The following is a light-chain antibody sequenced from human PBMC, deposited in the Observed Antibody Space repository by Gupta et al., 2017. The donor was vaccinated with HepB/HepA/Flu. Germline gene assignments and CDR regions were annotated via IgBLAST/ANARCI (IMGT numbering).Light chain of an antibody. Sequence: ALQITQSTSSLAASIGDRVTITCRASQFIRNDLAWYQQKTGKAPQLLIYGASTLQSGVPSRFSGSGSATDFTLTISSLQHEDFETYYCLHDYNYPRTFGQGTKVEIK. V-gene: IGKV1-6*01. CDR1: QFIRND. CDR2: GAS. J-gene: IGKJ1*01. CDR3: LHDYNYPRT.